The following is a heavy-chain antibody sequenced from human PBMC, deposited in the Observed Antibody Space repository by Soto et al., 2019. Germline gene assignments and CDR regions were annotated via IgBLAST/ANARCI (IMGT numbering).Heavy chain of an antibody. D-gene: IGHD6-13*01. V-gene: IGHV1-69*06. Sequence: QVQLVQSGAEAKKPGSSVKVSCKASGGTFSSYAISWVRQAPGQGLEWMGGIIPLFGTANYAQKFQGRVTITADKSTRAAYMELSRLRSEDTAVYYCARLGRYCIAAAGHVTWYYGIYVWGQGTTVTVSS. CDR3: ARLGRYCIAAAGHVTWYYGIYV. CDR2: IIPLFGTA. J-gene: IGHJ6*01. CDR1: GGTFSSYA.